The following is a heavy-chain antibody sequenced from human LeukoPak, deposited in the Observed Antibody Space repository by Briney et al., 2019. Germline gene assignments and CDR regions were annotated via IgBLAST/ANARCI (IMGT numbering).Heavy chain of an antibody. J-gene: IGHJ4*02. CDR3: AREKTTVRSGLADY. V-gene: IGHV3-33*01. CDR2: IWYDGSNK. Sequence: PGRSLRLSCAASGFTFSSYGMHWVRQAPGKGLEWVAVIWYDGSNKYYADSVKGRFTISRDNSKNTLYLQMNSLRAEDTAVYYCAREKTTVRSGLADYWGQGTLVTVSS. D-gene: IGHD4-11*01. CDR1: GFTFSSYG.